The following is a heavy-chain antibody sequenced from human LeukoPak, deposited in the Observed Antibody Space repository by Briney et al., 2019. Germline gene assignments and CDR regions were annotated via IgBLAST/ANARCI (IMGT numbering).Heavy chain of an antibody. J-gene: IGHJ4*02. V-gene: IGHV3-23*01. CDR3: AKDCWGARYCSGGSCYSGVGYFDY. D-gene: IGHD2-15*01. Sequence: GGSLRLSCAASGFTFSSYAMSWVRQAPGKGLEWVSAISGSGGSTYYADSVKGRFTISRDNSKNTLYLQMNSLRAEDTAVYYCAKDCWGARYCSGGSCYSGVGYFDYWGQGTLVTVSS. CDR2: ISGSGGST. CDR1: GFTFSSYA.